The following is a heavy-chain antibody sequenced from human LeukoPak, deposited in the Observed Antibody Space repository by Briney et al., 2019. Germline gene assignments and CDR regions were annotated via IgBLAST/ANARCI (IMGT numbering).Heavy chain of an antibody. D-gene: IGHD3-10*01. Sequence: TSETLSLTCAVYGGSFSGYYWSGIRQPPGKGLEWIGEINHSGSTNYNPSLKSRVTISVDTSKNQFSLKLSSVTAADTAVYYCARGGNFQHWGQGTLVTVSS. CDR1: GGSFSGYY. CDR3: ARGGNFQH. V-gene: IGHV4-34*01. CDR2: INHSGST. J-gene: IGHJ1*01.